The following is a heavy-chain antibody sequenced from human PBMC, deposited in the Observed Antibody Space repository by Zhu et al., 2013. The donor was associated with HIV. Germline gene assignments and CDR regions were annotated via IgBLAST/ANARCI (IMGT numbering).Heavy chain of an antibody. CDR1: GYTFTNYG. D-gene: IGHD3-22*01. CDR2: ISAYNGDT. CDR3: ARDRNYYDSSGYFPLDY. Sequence: QVHLVQSGGEVKKPGASVKVSCKASGYTFTNYGISWVRQAPGQGLEWMGWISAYNGDTNYAQKLQGRVTMTTHTSTSTAYMELRSLRSDDTAVYYCARDRNYYDSSGYFPLDYWGQGTLVTVSS. J-gene: IGHJ4*02. V-gene: IGHV1-18*01.